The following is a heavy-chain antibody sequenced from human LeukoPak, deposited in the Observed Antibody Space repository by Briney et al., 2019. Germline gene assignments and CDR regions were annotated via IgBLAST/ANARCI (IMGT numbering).Heavy chain of an antibody. CDR2: IDDGGTST. J-gene: IGHJ4*02. Sequence: PGGSLRLSCAASGFPFSSYAMSWVRQAPGKGLEWISAIDDGGTSTYYADSVKGRFTISRDNSKSTLYLRMNSLRADDTAVYYCAKRVPYSSSSVYFDCWGQGTLVTVSS. D-gene: IGHD6-6*01. CDR1: GFPFSSYA. CDR3: AKRVPYSSSSVYFDC. V-gene: IGHV3-23*01.